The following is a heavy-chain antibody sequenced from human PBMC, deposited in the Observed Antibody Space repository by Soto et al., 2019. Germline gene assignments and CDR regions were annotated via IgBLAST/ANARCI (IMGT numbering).Heavy chain of an antibody. CDR3: ARVRGVVRYCFDY. Sequence: QVQLVQSGAEVKKPGSSVKVSCKSSGGTFSSDAISWVRQAPGQGLEWMGGIIPMSGTANYAQKFQGRVTISADESRKTADMELSSLRSEDTAVYYCARVRGVVRYCFDYWGQGTLVTVSS. CDR2: IIPMSGTA. V-gene: IGHV1-69*12. D-gene: IGHD2-15*01. CDR1: GGTFSSDA. J-gene: IGHJ4*02.